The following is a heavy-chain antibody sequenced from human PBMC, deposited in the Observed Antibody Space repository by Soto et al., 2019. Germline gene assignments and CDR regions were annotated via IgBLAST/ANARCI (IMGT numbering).Heavy chain of an antibody. J-gene: IGHJ4*02. Sequence: GASVKVSCKASGYTFTSYGISWVRQAPGQGLEWMGRINANGGSTSYAQKLQGRVTMTRDTSTSTVYMELSSLRSEDTAVYYCACYQGYGDAPTIDYWGQGTLVTVSS. CDR1: GYTFTSYG. CDR2: INANGGST. D-gene: IGHD4-17*01. V-gene: IGHV1-18*01. CDR3: ACYQGYGDAPTIDY.